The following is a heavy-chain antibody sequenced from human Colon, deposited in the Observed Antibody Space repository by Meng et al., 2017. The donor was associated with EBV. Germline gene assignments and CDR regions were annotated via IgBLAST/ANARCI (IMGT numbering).Heavy chain of an antibody. CDR2: MYYSGST. V-gene: IGHV4-59*01. CDR1: GGSISSSY. CDR3: ARGDGGGYFEGFDY. D-gene: IGHD1-26*01. Sequence: QVQLQESGPGLVKPSQTLSLTCTVSGGSISSSYWSWIRQPPGKGLEWIGYMYYSGSTKYNPSLQSRVTISVDTSKNQVSLNLHSVTAADTAVYYCARGDGGGYFEGFDYWGQGTLVTVSS. J-gene: IGHJ4*02.